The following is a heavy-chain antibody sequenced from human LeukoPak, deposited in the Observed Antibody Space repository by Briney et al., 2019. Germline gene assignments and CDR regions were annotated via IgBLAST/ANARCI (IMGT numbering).Heavy chain of an antibody. D-gene: IGHD3-16*01. V-gene: IGHV3-23*01. CDR1: GFTFSSYA. Sequence: GGSLRLSCAASGFTFSSYAMSWVRQAAEKGLEWVSAIDKSGRSTYYTDSVKGRFIISRDNAKNSLYLQMNTLRADDTAVYYCARDGFGTGSNWGQGTLVTVSS. CDR3: ARDGFGTGSN. CDR2: IDKSGRST. J-gene: IGHJ4*02.